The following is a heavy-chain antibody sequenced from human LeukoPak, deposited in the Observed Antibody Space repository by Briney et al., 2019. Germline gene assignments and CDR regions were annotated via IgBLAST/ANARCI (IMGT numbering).Heavy chain of an antibody. CDR1: GGSISRSRDY. CDR3: ARTTTVRGTYYMDV. Sequence: PSETLSLTCTVSGGSISRSRDYWGWIRQPPGTGLEWIGSIYYSGSTYYNPSLKSRVTISGDTSKNRFSLKLRSVTAADTAVYYCARTTTVRGTYYMDVWGKGTTVTVSS. J-gene: IGHJ6*03. V-gene: IGHV4-39*07. D-gene: IGHD3-10*01. CDR2: IYYSGST.